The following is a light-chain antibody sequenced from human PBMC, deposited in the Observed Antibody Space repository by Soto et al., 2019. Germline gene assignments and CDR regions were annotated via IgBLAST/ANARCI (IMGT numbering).Light chain of an antibody. CDR3: SSYAGSDNFEV. CDR2: EVT. J-gene: IGLJ2*01. Sequence: QSVLTQPPSASGSPGQSVTISCSGTRRDVGDYNYVSWYQQHPGKAPKLLIYEVTKRPSGVPDRFSGSKSANTASLTVSGLQAEDEADYYCSSYAGSDNFEVFGGGTKLTVL. CDR1: RRDVGDYNY. V-gene: IGLV2-8*01.